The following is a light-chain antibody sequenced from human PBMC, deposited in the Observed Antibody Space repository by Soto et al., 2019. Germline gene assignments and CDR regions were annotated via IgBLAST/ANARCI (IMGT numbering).Light chain of an antibody. CDR3: QQRTNWPSST. CDR1: QSVRTY. CDR2: DAS. J-gene: IGKJ5*01. Sequence: SPGERATLSCRASQSVRTYLAWYQQKPGQAPRLLIHDASSRATGIPARFSGSGSGTDFTLTISSLEPEDFAVYYCQQRTNWPSSTFGQGTRLEIK. V-gene: IGKV3-11*01.